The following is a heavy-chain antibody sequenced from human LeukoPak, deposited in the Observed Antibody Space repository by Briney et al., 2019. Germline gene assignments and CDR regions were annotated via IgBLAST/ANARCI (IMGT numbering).Heavy chain of an antibody. Sequence: ASVKVSCKASGYTFTSYGISWVRQAPGQGLEWMGWMNPNSGNTGYAQKFQGRVTMTRNTSISTAYMELSSLRSEDTAVYYCARGIRGPHKRITMVRGVGYYFDYWGQGTLVTVSS. V-gene: IGHV1-8*02. D-gene: IGHD3-10*01. CDR1: GYTFTSYG. CDR3: ARGIRGPHKRITMVRGVGYYFDY. CDR2: MNPNSGNT. J-gene: IGHJ4*02.